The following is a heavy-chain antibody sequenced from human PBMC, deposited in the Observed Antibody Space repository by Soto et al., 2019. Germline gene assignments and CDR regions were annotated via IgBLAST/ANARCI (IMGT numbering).Heavy chain of an antibody. Sequence: QLQLQESGPGLVKPSETLSLTCTVSGGSISSSSYYWGWIRQPPGKGLEWIGSIYYSGSTYYNPYLKSRVTTSVDTSKNQFSLKLSSVTAADTAVYYCARHIESGNPLDDAFDIWGQGTMVTVSS. CDR3: ARHIESGNPLDDAFDI. CDR1: GGSISSSSYY. V-gene: IGHV4-39*01. CDR2: IYYSGST. J-gene: IGHJ3*02. D-gene: IGHD6-13*01.